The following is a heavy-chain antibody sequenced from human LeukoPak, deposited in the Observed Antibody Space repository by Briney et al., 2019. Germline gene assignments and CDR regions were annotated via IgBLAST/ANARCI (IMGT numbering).Heavy chain of an antibody. D-gene: IGHD3-22*01. Sequence: SETLSLTCTVSGGSISSYYWSWIRQPAGKGLEWIGRIYTSGSTNYNPYLKSRVTISVDKSKNQFSLKLSSVTAADTAVYYCARDVREYYYDSSGYYHEVFDIWGQGTMVTVSS. CDR1: GGSISSYY. CDR3: ARDVREYYYDSSGYYHEVFDI. J-gene: IGHJ3*02. V-gene: IGHV4-4*07. CDR2: IYTSGST.